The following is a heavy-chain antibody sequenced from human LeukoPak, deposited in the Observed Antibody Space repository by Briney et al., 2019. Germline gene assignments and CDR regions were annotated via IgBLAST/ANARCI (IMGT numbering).Heavy chain of an antibody. CDR1: GFSISSYY. Sequence: SETLSLSCTASGFSISSYYWSWIRQPPGKGLEWVGYIYYSGSTNYNPSLKSRVTISVDTSKNQFSLKLSSVTAADTAVYYCASTTVTTGGVDYWGQGTLVTVS. V-gene: IGHV4-59*01. CDR3: ASTTVTTGGVDY. J-gene: IGHJ4*02. D-gene: IGHD4-17*01. CDR2: IYYSGST.